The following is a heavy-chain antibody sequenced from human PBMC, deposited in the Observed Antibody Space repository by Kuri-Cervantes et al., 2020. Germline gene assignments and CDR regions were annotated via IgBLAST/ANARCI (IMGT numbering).Heavy chain of an antibody. CDR1: GGTFSSYA. CDR3: ARVTAVAGTLYYYYGMDV. V-gene: IGHV1-46*01. CDR2: INPSGGST. Sequence: ASVKVSCKASGGTFSSYAISWVRQAPGQGLEWMGIINPSGGSTSYAQKFQGRVTMTRDTSTSTVYMELSSLRSEDTAVYYCARVTAVAGTLYYYYGMDVWGQGTTVTVSS. D-gene: IGHD6-19*01. J-gene: IGHJ6*02.